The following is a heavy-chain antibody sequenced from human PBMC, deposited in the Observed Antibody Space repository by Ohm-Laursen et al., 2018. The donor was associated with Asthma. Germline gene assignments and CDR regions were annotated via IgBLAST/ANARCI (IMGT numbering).Heavy chain of an antibody. J-gene: IGHJ6*02. CDR3: AVRTTSAGFDV. Sequence: SLRLSCAALGFTFSSYCMNWVRQAPGKGLEWVSYITSYSSTTYYADSVKGRFTISRDNAKNSLYLQMNSLRAQDTAVYYCAVRTTSAGFDVWGQGTTVTVSS. CDR2: ITSYSSTT. V-gene: IGHV3-48*01. D-gene: IGHD1-1*01. CDR1: GFTFSSYC.